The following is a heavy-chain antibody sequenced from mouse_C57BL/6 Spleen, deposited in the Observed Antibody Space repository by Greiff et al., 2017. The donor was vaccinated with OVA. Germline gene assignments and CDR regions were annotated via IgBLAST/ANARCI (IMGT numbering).Heavy chain of an antibody. D-gene: IGHD3-2*02. Sequence: LVESGAELVKPGASVKMSCKASGYTFTTYPIEWMKQNHGKSLEWIGNFHPYNDDTKYNEKFKGKATLTVEKSSSTVYLQLSRLTSDDSAVYYCARRGSSGIWFAYWGQGTLVTVSA. CDR1: GYTFTTYP. J-gene: IGHJ3*01. V-gene: IGHV1-47*01. CDR2: FHPYNDDT. CDR3: ARRGSSGIWFAY.